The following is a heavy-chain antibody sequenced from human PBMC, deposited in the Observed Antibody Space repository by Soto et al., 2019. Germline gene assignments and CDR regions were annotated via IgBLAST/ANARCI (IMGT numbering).Heavy chain of an antibody. D-gene: IGHD2-8*02. J-gene: IGHJ5*02. Sequence: QVQLVQSGAEVKKPGASVKVSCTASGYTFTSYGISWVRQAPGQGLEWMGLISDYKGNTNYAQTLQGRVTMTTDRSPSIDYMELRSLRSDDTAVDYCARDGGVQARFDPWGQGTLVTVSS. V-gene: IGHV1-18*01. CDR1: GYTFTSYG. CDR3: ARDGGVQARFDP. CDR2: ISDYKGNT.